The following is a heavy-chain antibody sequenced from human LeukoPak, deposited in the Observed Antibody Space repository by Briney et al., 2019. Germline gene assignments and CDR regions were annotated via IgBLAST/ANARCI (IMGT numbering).Heavy chain of an antibody. CDR1: GYTLTELS. CDR3: ATDLPVAGKGDYYYYMDV. D-gene: IGHD6-19*01. V-gene: IGHV1-24*01. Sequence: ASVKVSCKVSGYTLTELSMHWVRQAPGKGLEWMGGFDPEDGETIYAQKFQGRVTMTEDTSTDTAYMELSSLRSEDTAVYYCATDLPVAGKGDYYYYMDVWGKGTTVTISS. J-gene: IGHJ6*03. CDR2: FDPEDGET.